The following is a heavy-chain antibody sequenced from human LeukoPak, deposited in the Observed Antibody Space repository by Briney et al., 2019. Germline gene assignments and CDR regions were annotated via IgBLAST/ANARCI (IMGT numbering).Heavy chain of an antibody. CDR3: AKQGLSSIAAWREFDY. CDR2: IRYDGSNK. J-gene: IGHJ4*02. V-gene: IGHV3-30*02. CDR1: GFILNNYG. D-gene: IGHD6-6*01. Sequence: GGSLRLSCAASGFILNNYGVHWVRQAPGKGLEWVAFIRYDGSNKYYADSVKGRFTISRDNSKNTLYLQMNSLRAEDTAVYYCAKQGLSSIAAWREFDYWGQGTLVTVSS.